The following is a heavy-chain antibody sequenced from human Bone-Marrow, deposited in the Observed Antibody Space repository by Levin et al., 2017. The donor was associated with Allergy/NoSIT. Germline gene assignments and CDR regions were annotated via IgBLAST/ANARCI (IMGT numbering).Heavy chain of an antibody. CDR2: VSGTRGST. CDR1: ELSFSTSG. CDR3: ARQADFAGGSLSSLKTKHNYYMDV. V-gene: IGHV3-23*01. J-gene: IGHJ6*03. Sequence: GESLKISCVASELSFSTSGMSWVRQIPGRGLEWVASVSGTRGSTYYADSVKGRFSISRDRPSKTLFLQMNRLGVEDTAVYYCARQADFAGGSLSSLKTKHNYYMDVWGKGTTVIVSS. D-gene: IGHD3-3*01.